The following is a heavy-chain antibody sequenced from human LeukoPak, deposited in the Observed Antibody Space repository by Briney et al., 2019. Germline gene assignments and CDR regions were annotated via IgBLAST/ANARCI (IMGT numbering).Heavy chain of an antibody. J-gene: IGHJ3*02. D-gene: IGHD2-2*01. CDR1: GFTFSSYA. CDR2: ISGSGGST. V-gene: IGHV3-23*01. CDR3: ARGLGSSTSRHTFDI. Sequence: GGSLRLSCAASGFTFSSYAMSWVRQAPGKGLEWVSAISGSGGSTYYADSVKGRFTISRDNSKNTLYLQMNSLSAEDTAIYYCARGLGSSTSRHTFDIWGQGTMVTVSS.